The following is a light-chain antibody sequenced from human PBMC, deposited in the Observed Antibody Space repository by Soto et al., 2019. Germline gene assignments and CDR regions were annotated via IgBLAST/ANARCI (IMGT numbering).Light chain of an antibody. J-gene: IGLJ2*01. CDR2: EDN. CDR1: SGSIASNY. Sequence: NFMLTQPHSVSESPGKTVTISCTRSSGSIASNYVQWYQQRPGSAPTTVIYEDNQRPSGVPDRFSGSIDSSSNSASLTIYGLKTEDEADYSCQSYDSSKGVFGGGTKLTVL. CDR3: QSYDSSKGV. V-gene: IGLV6-57*03.